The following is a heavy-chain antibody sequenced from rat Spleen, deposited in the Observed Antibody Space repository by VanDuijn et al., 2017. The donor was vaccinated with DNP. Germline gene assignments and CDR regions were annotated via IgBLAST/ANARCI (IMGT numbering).Heavy chain of an antibody. Sequence: EVQLQESGPGLVKPSQSLSLTCSVAGYSITSNYWAWIRKFPGNKMEWMAYLSYSGITGYNPTLKSRIPITRDKSKNQFSLQLNSVITEDTATYYCARSVYYYSSYIPFDHWGQGVMVTVSS. CDR3: ARSVYYYSSYIPFDH. D-gene: IGHD1-2*01. CDR1: GYSITSNY. J-gene: IGHJ2*01. V-gene: IGHV3-1*01. CDR2: LSYSGIT.